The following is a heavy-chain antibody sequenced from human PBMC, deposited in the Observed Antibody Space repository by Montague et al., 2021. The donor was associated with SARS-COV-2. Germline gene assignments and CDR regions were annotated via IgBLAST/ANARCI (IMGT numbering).Heavy chain of an antibody. Sequence: SETLSLTCTVSGGSISSSSYYWGWIRQPPGEGLEWIGSIFYSGRTDYNPSLKSRVTISVDTSKNQFSLKLSSVTAADTAVYYCASMVRAQVYYFDYWGQGTLVTVSS. CDR1: GGSISSSSYY. CDR2: IFYSGRT. V-gene: IGHV4-39*01. J-gene: IGHJ4*02. CDR3: ASMVRAQVYYFDY. D-gene: IGHD3-10*01.